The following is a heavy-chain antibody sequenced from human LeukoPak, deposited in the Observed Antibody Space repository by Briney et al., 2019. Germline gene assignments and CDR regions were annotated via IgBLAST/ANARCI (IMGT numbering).Heavy chain of an antibody. J-gene: IGHJ4*02. CDR2: IKQDGNKK. CDR3: AKVWKYYDILTGNFDY. CDR1: GFTFNPYW. V-gene: IGHV3-7*03. Sequence: GGSLRLSCAASGFTFNPYWMAWVRQAPGKGLEWVANIKQDGNKKYYVDSVKGRFTISRDNAKNSLYLQMNSLRGEDTAIYYCAKVWKYYDILTGNFDYWGQGTLVTVSS. D-gene: IGHD3-9*01.